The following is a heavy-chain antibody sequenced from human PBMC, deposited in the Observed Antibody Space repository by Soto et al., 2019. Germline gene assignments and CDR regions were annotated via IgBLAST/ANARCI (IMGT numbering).Heavy chain of an antibody. CDR2: ISGSGATT. CDR3: ANPGYYCSGSYAWGEFEY. D-gene: IGHD3-10*01. J-gene: IGHJ4*02. Sequence: EVQLLESGGGLVQTGGSLRLSCAASGFTFGNYAISWVRQAPGKGLEWVSAISGSGATTHYADSVKGRFTISRDNSKNTLYLQMNSLRAEDAAVYYCANPGYYCSGSYAWGEFEYWGQVPMVTVSA. CDR1: GFTFGNYA. V-gene: IGHV3-23*01.